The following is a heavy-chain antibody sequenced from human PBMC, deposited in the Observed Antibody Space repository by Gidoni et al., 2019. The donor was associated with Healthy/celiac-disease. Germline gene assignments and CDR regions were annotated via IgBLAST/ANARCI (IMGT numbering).Heavy chain of an antibody. CDR2: ISGSGGST. V-gene: IGHV3-23*01. J-gene: IGHJ4*02. CDR1: GFTFSSYA. D-gene: IGHD3-22*01. Sequence: EVQLLESGGGLVQPGGSLRLSCAASGFTFSSYAMSWVRQAPGKGLEWVSAISGSGGSTYYADSVKGRFTISRDNSKNTLYLQMNSLRAEDTAVYYCAKEGGYYDSSGYYGVGDYWGQGTLVTVSS. CDR3: AKEGGYYDSSGYYGVGDY.